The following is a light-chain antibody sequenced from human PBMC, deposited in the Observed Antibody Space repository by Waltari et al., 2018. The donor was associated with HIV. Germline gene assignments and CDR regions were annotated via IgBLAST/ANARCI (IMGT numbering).Light chain of an antibody. CDR1: SSNIGAGYD. CDR3: QSYDSGLTAYV. CDR2: GNT. Sequence: QSVLTQPPSVSGAPWQRVTISCTGSSSNIGAGYDVHWFQQLPGTAPKLLIYGNTNRPSGVPDRFSGSKSGTSASLAITGLQAEDEADYYCQSYDSGLTAYVFGTGTKVTVL. J-gene: IGLJ1*01. V-gene: IGLV1-40*01.